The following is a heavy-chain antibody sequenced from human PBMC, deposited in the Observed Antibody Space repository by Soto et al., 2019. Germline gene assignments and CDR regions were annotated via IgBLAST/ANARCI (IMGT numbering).Heavy chain of an antibody. V-gene: IGHV2-5*02. J-gene: IGHJ5*02. CDR3: AQRLGGYGLGREGASDFGP. Sequence: QITLKESGPTLVRPTQTLTLTCTFSGFSLSTTGVGVCWIRQPPGKALEWLALIYWEDDKRYSPSLKSRLTIPXHXXNNDGILTTTTMDSVATATYSCAQRLGGYGLGREGASDFGPWGQGTVVTVSS. CDR2: IYWEDDK. D-gene: IGHD3-10*01. CDR1: GFSLSTTGVG.